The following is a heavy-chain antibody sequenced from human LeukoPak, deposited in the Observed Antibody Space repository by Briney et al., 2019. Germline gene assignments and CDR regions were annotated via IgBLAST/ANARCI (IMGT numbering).Heavy chain of an antibody. CDR3: ASRDKGYYYGMDV. J-gene: IGHJ6*02. CDR2: LYSGGST. D-gene: IGHD5-24*01. CDR1: GFTVSGNY. V-gene: IGHV3-66*01. Sequence: PGGSLRVSCAASGFTVSGNYMSWVRQPQGKGLEWVSLLYSGGSTYYADSVKGRFSISRDNSKNTLYLQMNSLRAEDTAVYYCASRDKGYYYGMDVWGQGTTVTVSS.